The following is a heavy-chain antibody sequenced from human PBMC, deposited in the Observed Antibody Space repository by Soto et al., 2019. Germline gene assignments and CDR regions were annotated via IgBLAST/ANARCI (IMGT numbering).Heavy chain of an antibody. V-gene: IGHV3-33*01. D-gene: IGHD1-1*01. J-gene: IGHJ6*02. Sequence: QEQLVESGGGVVQPGRSLRLSCAASGITFNRNGMHWVRQAPGKGLEWVAVIWYDRSKTGYSDSVKGRFTISRDNAKNTLYLQMNRVRAEDTAIYYCARDRSAGDYFYYGMDVWGQGTTVTVSS. CDR3: ARDRSAGDYFYYGMDV. CDR1: GITFNRNG. CDR2: IWYDRSKT.